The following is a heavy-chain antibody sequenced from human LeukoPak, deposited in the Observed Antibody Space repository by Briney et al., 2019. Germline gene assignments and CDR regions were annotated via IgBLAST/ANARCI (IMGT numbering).Heavy chain of an antibody. V-gene: IGHV3-33*08. CDR2: IWHDGTKR. D-gene: IGHD3-22*01. J-gene: IGHJ4*02. Sequence: GGSLRLSCAASGFTVSSNYMSWVRQAPGKGLEWVAVIWHDGTKRHYAESVKGRFAISRDDSRNTLYLQMNSLRADDTAVYYCAINYYDSSAYALHYWGQGTLVTVSS. CDR1: GFTVSSNY. CDR3: AINYYDSSAYALHY.